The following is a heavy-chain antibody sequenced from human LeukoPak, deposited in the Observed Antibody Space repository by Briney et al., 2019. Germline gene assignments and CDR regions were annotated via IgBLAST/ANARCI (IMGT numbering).Heavy chain of an antibody. CDR2: INTGNHNT. CDR3: TRGAVTAHFDY. V-gene: IGHV1-3*04. CDR1: GYTFTTYV. J-gene: IGHJ4*02. D-gene: IGHD2-21*02. Sequence: GASVKVSCKTSGYTFTTYVMHWVRQAPGQRLEWMGWINTGNHNTKYSQKFQDRVTITSDTSASTAYMELSSLRSEDTAAYHCTRGAVTAHFDYWGQGTLVTVSS.